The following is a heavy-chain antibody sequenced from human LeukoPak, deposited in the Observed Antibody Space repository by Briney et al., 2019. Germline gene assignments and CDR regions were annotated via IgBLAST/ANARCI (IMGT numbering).Heavy chain of an antibody. CDR1: GFTFGDHA. V-gene: IGHV3-49*04. J-gene: IGHJ6*02. D-gene: IGHD5-18*01. Sequence: GGSLRLSCRASGFTFGDHAMSWVRQAPGKGLEWVGFIRSKAYGGTTEYAASVKGRFTISKDHSKSIAYLQMNSRKTEDTAVYYCSRGPIQLWLHNAMDVWGQGTTVTVSS. CDR2: IRSKAYGGTT. CDR3: SRGPIQLWLHNAMDV.